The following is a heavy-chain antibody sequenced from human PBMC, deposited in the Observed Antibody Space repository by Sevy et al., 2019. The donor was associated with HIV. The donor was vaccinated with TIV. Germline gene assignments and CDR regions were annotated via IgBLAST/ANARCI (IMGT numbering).Heavy chain of an antibody. CDR1: GFIFRSSW. CDR3: ARLSGSYYY. V-gene: IGHV3-7*01. Sequence: GSLRLSCAVSGFIFRSSWMSWVRQAPGKGLEWAANIKEDGSEKNHVESVRGRFTISRDNAKNSLDLQMSSLRAADTAVHYCARLSGSYYYWGQGTLVTVSS. J-gene: IGHJ4*02. CDR2: IKEDGSEK. D-gene: IGHD1-26*01.